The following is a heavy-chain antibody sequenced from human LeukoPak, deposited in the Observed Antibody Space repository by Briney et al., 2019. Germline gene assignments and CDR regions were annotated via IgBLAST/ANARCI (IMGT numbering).Heavy chain of an antibody. Sequence: GASVKVSCKASGYTFTSYDINWVRQAAGQGLEWMGWMNPNSGNTGYAQKFQGRVTMTRNTSISTAYMELSSLRSEDTAVYYCARAMIVRAYCTNGVCTLGYWGQGTLVTVSS. J-gene: IGHJ4*02. CDR1: GYTFTSYD. V-gene: IGHV1-8*01. CDR2: MNPNSGNT. D-gene: IGHD2-8*01. CDR3: ARAMIVRAYCTNGVCTLGY.